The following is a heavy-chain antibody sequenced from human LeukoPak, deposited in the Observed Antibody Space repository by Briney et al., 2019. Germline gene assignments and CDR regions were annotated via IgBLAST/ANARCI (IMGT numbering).Heavy chain of an antibody. CDR3: ARDAGPYGSGSYLTLNG. J-gene: IGHJ4*02. V-gene: IGHV3-21*01. D-gene: IGHD3-10*01. CDR2: ISSRGSYI. Sequence: PGGSLRLSCAASGFTFSSYSMNWVRQAPGKGLEWVSSISSRGSYIYYVDSVKGRFTISRDNAKNSLYLQMNSLRAEDTAVYYCARDAGPYGSGSYLTLNGWGQGTLVTVSS. CDR1: GFTFSSYS.